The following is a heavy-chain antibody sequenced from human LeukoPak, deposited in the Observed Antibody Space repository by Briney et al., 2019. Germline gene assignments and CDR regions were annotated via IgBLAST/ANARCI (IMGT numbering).Heavy chain of an antibody. CDR1: GGSINSYY. J-gene: IGHJ3*02. V-gene: IGHV4-59*01. CDR3: ARHQRGNSDAFDI. Sequence: SETLSLTCTDSGGSINSYYWNWIRQPPGKGLEWIGYIYYSGSTNYNPSLKSRVTISVDTSKNQFSLKLSSVTAADTAVYYCARHQRGNSDAFDIWGQGTMFTVSS. D-gene: IGHD4-23*01. CDR2: IYYSGST.